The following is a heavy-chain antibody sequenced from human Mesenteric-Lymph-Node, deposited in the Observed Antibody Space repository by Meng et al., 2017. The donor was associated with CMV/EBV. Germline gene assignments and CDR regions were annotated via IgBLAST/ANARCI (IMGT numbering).Heavy chain of an antibody. V-gene: IGHV1-8*01. J-gene: IGHJ4*02. CDR2: MNPNSGNT. Sequence: SGYNFTSYEINWVRKATGQGLEWMGWMNPNSGNTGYAQKFQGRVTMTRNTSISTAYMELSSLRSEDTAVYYCARGVGGVAAAGPKDYWGQGTLVTVSS. CDR1: GYNFTSYE. D-gene: IGHD6-13*01. CDR3: ARGVGGVAAAGPKDY.